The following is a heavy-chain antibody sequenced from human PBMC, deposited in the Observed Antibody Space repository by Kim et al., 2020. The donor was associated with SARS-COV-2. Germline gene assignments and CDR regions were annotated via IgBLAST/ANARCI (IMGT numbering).Heavy chain of an antibody. D-gene: IGHD4-17*01. CDR3: AKDLSGDYASGFDY. V-gene: IGHV3-23*01. Sequence: GGSLRLSCAASGFTFSSYAMSWVRQAPGKGLEWVSAISGSGVSTYYADSVKGRFTISRDNSKNTLYLQMNSLRAEDTAVYYCAKDLSGDYASGFDYWGQGTLVTVSS. CDR2: ISGSGVST. CDR1: GFTFSSYA. J-gene: IGHJ4*02.